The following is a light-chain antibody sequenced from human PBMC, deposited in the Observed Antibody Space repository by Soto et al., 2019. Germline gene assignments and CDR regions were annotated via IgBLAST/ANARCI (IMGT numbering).Light chain of an antibody. V-gene: IGLV2-18*02. Sequence: QSVLTQPPSVSGSPGQSVTISCTGTSSDVGGYNRVSWYQQPPGTAPKLIIYEVTNRPSGVPDRFSGSRSGNTASLTISGLQAEDEADYYCSSYTSIATWVFGGGTQLTVL. CDR3: SSYTSIATWV. CDR2: EVT. CDR1: SSDVGGYNR. J-gene: IGLJ3*02.